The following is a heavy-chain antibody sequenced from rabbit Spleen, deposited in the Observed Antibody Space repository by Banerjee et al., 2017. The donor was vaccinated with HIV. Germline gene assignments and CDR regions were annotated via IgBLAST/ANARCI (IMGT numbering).Heavy chain of an antibody. V-gene: IGHV1S45*01. Sequence: QEQLVEYGGDLVQPEGSLTLTCKASGLDFSSSYWICWVRQAPGKGLEWIACIYTGSSGSTYCANWAEGRFTISKTSSTTVSLQMTILTVADTATYFCASDTGTSFSSYCMDLWGPGTLVTVS. CDR1: GLDFSSSYW. J-gene: IGHJ6*01. CDR2: IYTGSSGST. CDR3: ASDTGTSFSSYCMDL. D-gene: IGHD7-1*01.